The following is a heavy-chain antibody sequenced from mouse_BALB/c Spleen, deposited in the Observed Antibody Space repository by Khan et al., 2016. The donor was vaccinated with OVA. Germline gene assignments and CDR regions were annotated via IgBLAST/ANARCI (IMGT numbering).Heavy chain of an antibody. D-gene: IGHD1-1*01. CDR2: ISYSGST. J-gene: IGHJ2*01. V-gene: IGHV3-2*02. CDR1: GYSITNDYA. CDR3: ARFYYHGSSLDY. Sequence: VQLKESGPGLVKPSQSLSLTCTVTGYSITNDYAWNWLRQFPGNKLEWMGYISYSGSTSYNPSLTSRISITRNTSKHQFFLKLNSVTAEDTATYYGARFYYHGSSLDYWGQGTTLTVSS.